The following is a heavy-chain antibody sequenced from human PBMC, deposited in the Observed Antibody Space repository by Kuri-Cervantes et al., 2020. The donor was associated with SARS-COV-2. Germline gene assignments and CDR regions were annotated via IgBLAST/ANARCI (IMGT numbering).Heavy chain of an antibody. V-gene: IGHV3-64*02. J-gene: IGHJ4*02. D-gene: IGHD5-18*01. CDR1: GFTFSDSA. CDR2: ITRKGDRT. Sequence: GGSLRLSCAPSGFTFSDSAMHWVRQAPGKGLEYVSIITRKGDRTYYADSVKGRFTISRDNSKNTLYLQMGSLRAEDMAVYYCARGGGYSYPRYWGQGTLVTVSS. CDR3: ARGGGYSYPRY.